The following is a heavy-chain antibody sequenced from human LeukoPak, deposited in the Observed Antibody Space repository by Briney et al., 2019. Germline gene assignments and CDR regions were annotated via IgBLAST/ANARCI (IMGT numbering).Heavy chain of an antibody. CDR2: VYHSGST. V-gene: IGHV4-4*02. D-gene: IGHD5-18*01. CDR3: ARQQLWLQKGWFDP. Sequence: PSETLSLTCAVSGASISGSHWWSWVRQPPGKGLEWIGEVYHSGSTNDNPSLKSRVTISVDKSISTAYLQWSSLKASDTAMYYCARQQLWLQKGWFDPWGQGTLVTVSS. CDR1: GASISGSHW. J-gene: IGHJ5*02.